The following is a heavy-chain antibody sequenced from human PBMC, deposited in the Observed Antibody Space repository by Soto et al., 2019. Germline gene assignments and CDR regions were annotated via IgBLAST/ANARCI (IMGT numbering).Heavy chain of an antibody. CDR1: GFSLSTSGMC. CDR3: ARILPDSSGSWGGMDV. J-gene: IGHJ6*02. D-gene: IGHD6-19*01. Sequence: ESGPTLVNPTQTLTLTCTFSGFSLSTSGMCVSWIRQPPGKALEWLALIDWDDDKYYSTSLKTRLTISKDTSKNQVVLTMTNMDPVDTATYYCARILPDSSGSWGGMDVWGQGTTVTVSS. V-gene: IGHV2-70*13. CDR2: IDWDDDK.